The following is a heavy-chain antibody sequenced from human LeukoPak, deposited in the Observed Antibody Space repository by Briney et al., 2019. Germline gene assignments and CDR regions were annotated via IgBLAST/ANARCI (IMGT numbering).Heavy chain of an antibody. Sequence: SETLSLTCTVSGGSISSYYWSWIRQPAGKGLEWIGRIYTSGSTNYNPSLKSRVTMSVDTSKNQFSLKLSSVTAADTAVYYCARDECSSTSCYVGDDAFDIWGQGTMVTVSS. D-gene: IGHD2-2*01. J-gene: IGHJ3*02. CDR3: ARDECSSTSCYVGDDAFDI. CDR1: GGSISSYY. CDR2: IYTSGST. V-gene: IGHV4-4*07.